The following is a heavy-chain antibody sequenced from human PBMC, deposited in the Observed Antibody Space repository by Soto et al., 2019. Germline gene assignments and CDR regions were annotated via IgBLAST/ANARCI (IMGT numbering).Heavy chain of an antibody. CDR1: GGTFSSYT. V-gene: IGHV1-69*08. J-gene: IGHJ4*02. D-gene: IGHD3-22*01. Sequence: QVQLVQSGAEVKKPGSSVKVSCKASGGTFSSYTISWVRQAPGQGLEWMGRIIPILGIANYAQKFQGRVTITADKSTSTVHMELSSLRSEDTAEYYCARDLGGQYYYDSSGYYTRDWGQGTLVTVSS. CDR3: ARDLGGQYYYDSSGYYTRD. CDR2: IIPILGIA.